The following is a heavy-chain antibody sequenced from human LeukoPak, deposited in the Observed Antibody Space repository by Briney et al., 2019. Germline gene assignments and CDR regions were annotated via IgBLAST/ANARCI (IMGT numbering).Heavy chain of an antibody. Sequence: SETLSLTCTVSGGSISGYYWSWIRQPAGKGLEWIGRIYTSGNTNYNPSLKSRVTMLVDTSKNQFSLRLSSVTAADTAVYYCARGDPGYSGYYFDYWGQGTLVTVSS. D-gene: IGHD5-12*01. V-gene: IGHV4-4*07. CDR3: ARGDPGYSGYYFDY. CDR2: IYTSGNT. J-gene: IGHJ4*02. CDR1: GGSISGYY.